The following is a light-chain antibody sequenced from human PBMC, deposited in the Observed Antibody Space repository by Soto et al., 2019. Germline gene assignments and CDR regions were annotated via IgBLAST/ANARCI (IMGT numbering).Light chain of an antibody. J-gene: IGKJ1*01. CDR3: QQYGSSPPT. V-gene: IGKV3-20*01. CDR1: QSVNGNY. CDR2: GAS. Sequence: EIVLTQSPGTLSLSPGERAALSCRASQSVNGNYIAWYRRKPGQAPSLLIYGASTRATGIPGRFSGSGSGTDFTLTITRLEPEDFAVYYCQQYGSSPPTFGQGTKVEIK.